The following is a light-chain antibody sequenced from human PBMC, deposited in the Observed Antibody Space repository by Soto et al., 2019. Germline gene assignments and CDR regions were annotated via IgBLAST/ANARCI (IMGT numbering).Light chain of an antibody. CDR1: QAITSY. J-gene: IGKJ2*01. CDR2: LAS. Sequence: DVQMTQSPSSLSASVGDRVTIACRTSQAITSYLHWYQQKPGKAPELLIFLASNLQTGVPSRFSGSGSGTDFNLTITSLQREDFATYYCQQSFKTPYTFGQGTKLEIK. CDR3: QQSFKTPYT. V-gene: IGKV1-39*01.